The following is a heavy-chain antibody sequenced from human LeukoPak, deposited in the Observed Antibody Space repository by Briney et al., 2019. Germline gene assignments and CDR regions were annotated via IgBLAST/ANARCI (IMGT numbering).Heavy chain of an antibody. Sequence: GGSLRLSCAASGFTFSSYAMSWVRQAPGKGLDWVSAISGSGGSTYYADSVKGRFTVSRDNSKSTLYLQMNSLRAEDTAVYYCAKWSHCSSTNCYQDYWGQGTLVTVSS. CDR2: ISGSGGST. CDR1: GFTFSSYA. CDR3: AKWSHCSSTNCYQDY. V-gene: IGHV3-23*01. D-gene: IGHD2-2*01. J-gene: IGHJ4*02.